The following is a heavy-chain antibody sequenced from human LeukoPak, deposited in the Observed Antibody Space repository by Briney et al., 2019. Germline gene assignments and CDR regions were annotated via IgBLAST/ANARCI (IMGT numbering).Heavy chain of an antibody. CDR1: GGTFSSYA. V-gene: IGHV1-69*04. CDR2: IIPIFGIA. D-gene: IGHD5-18*01. CDR3: ARVVTPHDAFDI. Sequence: ASVKVSCKASGGTFSSYAISWVRQAPGQGLEWMGRIIPIFGIANYAQKFQGRVKITADKSTSTAYMELSSLRSEDTAVYYCARVVTPHDAFDIWGQGTMVTVSS. J-gene: IGHJ3*02.